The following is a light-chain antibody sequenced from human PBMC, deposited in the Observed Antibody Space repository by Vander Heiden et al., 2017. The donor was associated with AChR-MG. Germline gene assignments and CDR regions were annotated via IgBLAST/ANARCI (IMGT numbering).Light chain of an antibody. CDR2: DVS. J-gene: IGLJ3*02. CDR3: SSYTSSRRWV. Sequence: QSALTQPASVSGSPGQSITISCTGHSSDVGGYNYVSWYQQHPGKAHKRMIYDVSNRPSGVSNRFSGSKSGNTAALTSSGLQAEDEADYYCSSYTSSRRWVFGGGTKLTVL. CDR1: SSDVGGYNY. V-gene: IGLV2-14*01.